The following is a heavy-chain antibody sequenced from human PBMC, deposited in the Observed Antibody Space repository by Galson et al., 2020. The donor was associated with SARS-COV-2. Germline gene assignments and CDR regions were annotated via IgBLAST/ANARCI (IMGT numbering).Heavy chain of an antibody. V-gene: IGHV3-7*01. D-gene: IGHD5-18*01. CDR3: ARDQDGYHDF. CDR2: VKQDGSDR. CDR1: GFTFSTYW. J-gene: IGHJ4*02. Sequence: PGGHMRLSCAASGFTFSTYWMSWVRQAPGKGLEWVANVKQDGSDRYYVDSVKGRFTISSDYARNSVYLQMNSLRAEDTAVYYCARDQDGYHDFWGQGTLGTVSS.